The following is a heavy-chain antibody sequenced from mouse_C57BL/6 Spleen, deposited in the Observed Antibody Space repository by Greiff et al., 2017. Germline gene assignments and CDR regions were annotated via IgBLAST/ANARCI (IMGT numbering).Heavy chain of an antibody. CDR1: GFSLTSYG. CDR3: ATSSLNYLDY. CDR2: IWRGGST. J-gene: IGHJ2*01. Sequence: VKLQESGPGLVQPSQSLSITCTVSGFSLTSYGVHWVRQSPGKGLEWLGVIWRGGSTDYNEAFMSRLSITKDNSKSQVFFKMSSLQADDTAIYYCATSSLNYLDYWGQGTTLTVSS. V-gene: IGHV2-5*01.